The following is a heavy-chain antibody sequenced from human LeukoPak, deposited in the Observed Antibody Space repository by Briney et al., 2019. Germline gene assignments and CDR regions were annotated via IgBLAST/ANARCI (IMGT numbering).Heavy chain of an antibody. CDR3: AKERGGQDWDFDL. CDR2: IWDDGSNK. D-gene: IGHD3-10*01. V-gene: IGHV3-33*06. CDR1: GLNFNDND. J-gene: IGHJ2*01. Sequence: GGSLRLSCSASGLNFNDNDMDWVRQAPGKGLEGVAVIWDDGSNKYYAESVKGRFTISRDISKNMLYLQMNSLRVEDTAVYYCAKERGGQDWDFDLWGHGTLVTVSS.